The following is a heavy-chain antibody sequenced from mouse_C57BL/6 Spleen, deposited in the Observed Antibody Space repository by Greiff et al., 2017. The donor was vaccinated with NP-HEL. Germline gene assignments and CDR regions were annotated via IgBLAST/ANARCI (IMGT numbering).Heavy chain of an antibody. CDR3: ARSSAYYRDAMDY. Sequence: DVMLVESGGGLVQPGGSLKLSCAASGFTFSDYYMYWVRQTPEKRLEWVAYISNGGGSTYYPDTVKGRFTISRDNAKNTLYLQMSRLTSEDTAMYYCARSSAYYRDAMDYGGQGTSVTVSS. D-gene: IGHD2-12*01. CDR1: GFTFSDYY. V-gene: IGHV5-12*01. CDR2: ISNGGGST. J-gene: IGHJ4*01.